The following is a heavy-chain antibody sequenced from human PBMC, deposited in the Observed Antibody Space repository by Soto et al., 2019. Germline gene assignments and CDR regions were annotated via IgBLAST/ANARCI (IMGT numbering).Heavy chain of an antibody. V-gene: IGHV3-21*01. CDR1: GFTFSSYS. D-gene: IGHD3-22*01. CDR3: ARVTRYYYDSSGYFQFDY. J-gene: IGHJ4*02. CDR2: ISSSSSYI. Sequence: PGGSLRLSCAASGFTFSSYSMNWVRQAPGKGLEWVSSISSSSSYIYYADSVKGRFTISRDSAKNSLYLQMNSLRAEDTAVYYCARVTRYYYDSSGYFQFDYWGQGTLVTVSS.